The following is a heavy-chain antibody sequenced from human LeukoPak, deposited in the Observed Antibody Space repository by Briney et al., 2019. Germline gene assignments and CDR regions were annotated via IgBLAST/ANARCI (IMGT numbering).Heavy chain of an antibody. CDR1: GFTFSSYA. CDR2: ISSSSSYI. Sequence: GGSLRLSCAASGFTFSSYAMNWVRQAPGKGLEWVSSISSSSSYINYADSVKGRFTISRDNAKNSLYLQMNSLRAEDTAVYYCARSAVAGKNWFDPWGQGTLATVSS. V-gene: IGHV3-21*01. CDR3: ARSAVAGKNWFDP. J-gene: IGHJ5*02. D-gene: IGHD6-19*01.